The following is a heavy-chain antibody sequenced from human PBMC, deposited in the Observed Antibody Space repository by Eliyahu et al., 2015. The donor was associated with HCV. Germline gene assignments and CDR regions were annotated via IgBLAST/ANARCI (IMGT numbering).Heavy chain of an antibody. CDR2: IYSGDSDT. J-gene: IGHJ3*02. Sequence: EVQLVQSGAEVKKPGXSLKISCKGSGYXFTTYWIGWVRQMPGRGLQWMGIIYSGDSDTRYSPSFQGQVTISADKSISTAYLQWSSLKASDTAMYYCARRVGATSSRAFDIWGQGTMVTVSS. V-gene: IGHV5-51*01. D-gene: IGHD1-26*01. CDR1: GYXFTTYW. CDR3: ARRVGATSSRAFDI.